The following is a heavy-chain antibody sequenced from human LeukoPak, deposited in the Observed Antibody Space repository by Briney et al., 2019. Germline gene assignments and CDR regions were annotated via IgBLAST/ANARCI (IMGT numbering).Heavy chain of an antibody. CDR3: ARGATVTTGVFQH. CDR1: GFSVSDIY. Sequence: GGSLRLSCAASGFSVSDIYMSWVRQAPGTGLEWVSVIYSAGSTYHADAVKGRFTISKDNSKNTLYLQMDSLRVEDTAVYFCARGATVTTGVFQHWGQGTLVTVSS. D-gene: IGHD4-17*01. V-gene: IGHV3-66*01. CDR2: IYSAGST. J-gene: IGHJ1*01.